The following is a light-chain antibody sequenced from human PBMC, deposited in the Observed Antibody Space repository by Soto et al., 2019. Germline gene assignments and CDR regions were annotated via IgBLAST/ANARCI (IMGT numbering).Light chain of an antibody. V-gene: IGKV3-15*01. CDR1: QSINAH. CDR3: QQYNTWLWT. J-gene: IGKJ1*01. Sequence: EVVMTQSPATLSVSPGERVTLSCRASQSINAHLACYQQKPGQAPRLLIHGASTRSTGIPARFSGSGFGTELILTNRRLQSEDFAVYYCQQYNTWLWTFGQGTKVEIQ. CDR2: GAS.